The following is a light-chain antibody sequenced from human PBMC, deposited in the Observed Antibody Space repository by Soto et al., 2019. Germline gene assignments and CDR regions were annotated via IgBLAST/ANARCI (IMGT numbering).Light chain of an antibody. J-gene: IGLJ3*02. CDR3: QSYDSSLSGWV. CDR2: GNN. Sequence: QSVLTQPPSLSGAPGQRVTISCTGSSSNIGTGYDVYWYQQLPGTAPKLLIYGNNNRPSGVPDRFSGSKSGTSGSLAITGLQAEDEADYYCQSYDSSLSGWVFGGGTKLTVL. V-gene: IGLV1-40*01. CDR1: SSNIGTGYD.